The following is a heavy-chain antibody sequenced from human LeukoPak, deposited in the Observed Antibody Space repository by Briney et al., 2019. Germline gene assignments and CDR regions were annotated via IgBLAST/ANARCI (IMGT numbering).Heavy chain of an antibody. CDR2: VSGSDENK. V-gene: IGHV3-11*01. CDR3: ARAGLGGHYIDY. Sequence: PGGSLRLSCAASGFTFSDYYMTWIRQAPGQGLEWISYVSGSDENKYYAGSVRGRFAISRENAEKSLFLQMSNVRAEDTAVYYCARAGLGGHYIDYWGQGTLVTVSS. CDR1: GFTFSDYY. D-gene: IGHD2-15*01. J-gene: IGHJ4*02.